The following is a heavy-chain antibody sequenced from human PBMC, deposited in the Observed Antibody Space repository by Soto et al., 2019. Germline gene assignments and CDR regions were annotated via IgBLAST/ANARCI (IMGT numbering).Heavy chain of an antibody. CDR3: ARDRGYDAHDYYYNAMDV. V-gene: IGHV3-21*01. CDR2: IRGFSPYT. Sequence: WGSLRLSCISSGFTFMTYTMNFFRHAPGKGREWVSGIRGFSPYTFYAESVKGRFTISRDNAKNSLYLQMDSLRAEDTAVYYCARDRGYDAHDYYYNAMDVWGQGTTVTVSS. CDR1: GFTFMTYT. J-gene: IGHJ6*02. D-gene: IGHD3-10*01.